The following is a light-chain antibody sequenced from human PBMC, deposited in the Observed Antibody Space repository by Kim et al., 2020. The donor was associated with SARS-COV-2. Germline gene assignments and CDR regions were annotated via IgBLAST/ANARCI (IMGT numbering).Light chain of an antibody. CDR1: RSISSN. V-gene: IGKV3D-15*01. Sequence: GEAATSSGAGSRSISSNLAWYQQKPGQAPRLLIYGASTRATGIPDRFSGSGSGTEFTLTISSLQSEDFAVYYCQQYSSWPNTFGQGTKVDIK. J-gene: IGKJ1*01. CDR2: GAS. CDR3: QQYSSWPNT.